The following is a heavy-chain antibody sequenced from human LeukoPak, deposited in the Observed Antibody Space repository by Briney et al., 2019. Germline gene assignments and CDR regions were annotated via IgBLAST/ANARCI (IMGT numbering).Heavy chain of an antibody. CDR3: AKALSNYDSWSGLGY. D-gene: IGHD3-3*01. CDR2: IRYDGSNK. CDR1: GFTFSDYY. Sequence: GGSLRLSCAASGFTFSDYYMSWIRQAPGKGLEWVTFIRYDGSNKYYADSMKGRFIISRDNSKNMLYLQMNSLRTEDTAVYYCAKALSNYDSWSGLGYWGQGTLVTVSS. J-gene: IGHJ4*02. V-gene: IGHV3-30*02.